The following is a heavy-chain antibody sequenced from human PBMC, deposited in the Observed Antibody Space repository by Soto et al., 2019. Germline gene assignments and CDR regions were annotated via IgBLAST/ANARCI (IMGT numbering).Heavy chain of an antibody. J-gene: IGHJ3*02. Sequence: QVPLQQWGAGLLKPSETLSLTCAVFGGSVNSGNYYWSWIRQPPGKGLEWIGEMSHSGGTHFNPSRKSRVTIAVDTSKNQVSLKMSSVTAADTALYYCARVERGTATTVVDAFDIWGPGTMVTVSS. CDR3: ARVERGTATTVVDAFDI. CDR1: GGSVNSGNYY. CDR2: MSHSGGT. D-gene: IGHD1-1*01. V-gene: IGHV4-34*01.